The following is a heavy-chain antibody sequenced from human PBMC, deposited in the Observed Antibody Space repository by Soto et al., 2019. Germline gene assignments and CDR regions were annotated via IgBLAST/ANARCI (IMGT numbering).Heavy chain of an antibody. CDR1: GGTFRSYA. Sequence: QVQLVQSGAEVKRPGSSVKVSCKDSGGTFRSYAISWVRQAPGQGLEWMGGIIPIFGTANYAQKFQGRVTITADKSRSTAYTELSSLRSEDTAVDYCARVGLYSGSQTDSWGQGTLVTVSS. J-gene: IGHJ4*02. D-gene: IGHD1-26*01. V-gene: IGHV1-69*06. CDR2: IIPIFGTA. CDR3: ARVGLYSGSQTDS.